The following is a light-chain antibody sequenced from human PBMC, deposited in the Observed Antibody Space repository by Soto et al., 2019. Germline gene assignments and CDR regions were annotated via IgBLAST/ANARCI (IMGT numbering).Light chain of an antibody. Sequence: EIVLTQSPATLSVSPGERATLTCRASQGVYRNLAWYQQKPGQAPRLLIYGASTRATGIPARFSGSGSGTEFTLTISSLQSEDFAVYYCQQYNNWPMWTFGQGTKVDIK. J-gene: IGKJ1*01. CDR1: QGVYRN. V-gene: IGKV3-15*01. CDR2: GAS. CDR3: QQYNNWPMWT.